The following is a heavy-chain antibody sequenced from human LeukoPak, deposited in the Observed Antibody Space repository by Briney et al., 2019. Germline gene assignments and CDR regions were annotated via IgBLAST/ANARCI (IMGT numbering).Heavy chain of an antibody. CDR3: ARGARAAAGSNYYYYMDV. CDR1: GYSFTSYW. J-gene: IGHJ6*03. V-gene: IGHV5-51*01. D-gene: IGHD6-13*01. CDR2: IYPGDSDT. Sequence: GESLKISCKGSGYSFTSYWIGWVRQMPGKGLEWMGIIYPGDSDTRYSPSFQGQVTISADKSISTAYLQWSSLKASDTAMYYCARGARAAAGSNYYYYMDVWGKGTTVTVSS.